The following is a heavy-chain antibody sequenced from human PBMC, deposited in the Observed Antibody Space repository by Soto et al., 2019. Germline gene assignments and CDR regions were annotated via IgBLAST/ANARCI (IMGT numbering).Heavy chain of an antibody. CDR1: GGSISSGGYS. CDR3: ARGDYGVDV. Sequence: PSETLSLTCAVSGGSISSGGYSWSWIRQPPGKGLEWIGYIYHSGSTYYNPSLKSRVTISVDRSKNQFSLKLSSVTAADTAVYYCARGDYGVDVWGQGTTVTVSS. CDR2: IYHSGST. V-gene: IGHV4-30-2*01. D-gene: IGHD1-26*01. J-gene: IGHJ6*02.